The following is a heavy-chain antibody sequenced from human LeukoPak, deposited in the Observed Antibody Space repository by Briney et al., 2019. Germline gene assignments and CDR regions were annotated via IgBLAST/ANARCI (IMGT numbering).Heavy chain of an antibody. D-gene: IGHD2-2*01. CDR3: ARWGTYASTSNWFDP. V-gene: IGHV4-39*07. Sequence: SETLSLTCNVSGDSISRSRHFWAWIRQSPGRGLEWIGYIYNSGSTYYNPSPKRRVTISVDTSKNQFSLRLSSVTAADSAVYYCARWGTYASTSNWFDPWGQGTRVTVSS. CDR2: IYNSGST. CDR1: GDSISRSRHF. J-gene: IGHJ5*02.